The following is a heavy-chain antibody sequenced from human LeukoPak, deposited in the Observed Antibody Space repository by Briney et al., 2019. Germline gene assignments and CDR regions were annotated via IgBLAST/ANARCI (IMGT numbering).Heavy chain of an antibody. CDR2: IIPIFGTA. Sequence: ASVKVSCKASVGTFSSYAISWVRQAPGQGLEWMGRIIPIFGTANYAQKFQGRVTITTDESTSTAYMELSSLRSEDTAVYYCARSVTGPHYYYYMDVWGKGTTVTVSS. V-gene: IGHV1-69*05. J-gene: IGHJ6*03. CDR1: VGTFSSYA. D-gene: IGHD4-11*01. CDR3: ARSVTGPHYYYYMDV.